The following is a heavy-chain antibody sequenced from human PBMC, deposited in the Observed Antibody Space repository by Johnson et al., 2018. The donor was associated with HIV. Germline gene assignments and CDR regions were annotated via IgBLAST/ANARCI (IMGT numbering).Heavy chain of an antibody. J-gene: IGHJ3*02. Sequence: MQLVESGGGVVRPGGSLRVSCAASGFTLDAYGMSWVRQAPGKGLEWVSGINWNGGSTGYVGSVKGRFTISRDNAKNSLYLQMNSLRGEDTALYYCARSGGAVGVNGFDIWGQGTMVTVSS. CDR2: INWNGGST. D-gene: IGHD1-26*01. CDR1: GFTLDAYG. CDR3: ARSGGAVGVNGFDI. V-gene: IGHV3-20*04.